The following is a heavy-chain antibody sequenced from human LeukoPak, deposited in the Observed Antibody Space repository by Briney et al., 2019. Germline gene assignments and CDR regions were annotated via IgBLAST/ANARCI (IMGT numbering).Heavy chain of an antibody. J-gene: IGHJ4*02. D-gene: IGHD3-10*01. CDR3: ARVNYGSATKEDY. CDR1: GGSISSGGYY. Sequence: SETLSLTCTVSGGSISSGGYYWSWIRQHPGKGLEWIGYIYYSGSAYYNPSLKSRVTISVDTSENQSSLKLSSVTAADTAVYYCARVNYGSATKEDYWGQGTLVTVSS. V-gene: IGHV4-31*03. CDR2: IYYSGSA.